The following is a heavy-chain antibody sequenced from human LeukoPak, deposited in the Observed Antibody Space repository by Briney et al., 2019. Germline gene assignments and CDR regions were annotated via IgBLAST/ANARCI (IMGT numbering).Heavy chain of an antibody. J-gene: IGHJ4*02. CDR3: ARDYSSGWYYFDY. Sequence: GGSLRLSCAASGFTFSSYWMHWVPQAPGKGLVWVSRINSDGSSTSYADSVKGRFTISRDNAKNTLYLQMNSLRAEDTAVYYCARDYSSGWYYFDYWGQGTLVTVSS. CDR2: INSDGSST. D-gene: IGHD6-19*01. CDR1: GFTFSSYW. V-gene: IGHV3-74*01.